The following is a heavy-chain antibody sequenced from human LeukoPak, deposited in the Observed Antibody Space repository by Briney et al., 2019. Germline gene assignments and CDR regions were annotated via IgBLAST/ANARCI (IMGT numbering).Heavy chain of an antibody. CDR3: VSAYGGLLDY. CDR2: ISGSGTTI. J-gene: IGHJ4*02. CDR1: GFTFSTYE. D-gene: IGHD3-16*01. V-gene: IGHV3-48*03. Sequence: GRSLRLSCAASGFTFSTYEMNWVRQVPGKGLEWVSYISGSGTTIYYADSVKGRFAISRDNTKNSTYPQMNSLRAEDTAVYYCVSAYGGLLDYWGQGTLVTVSS.